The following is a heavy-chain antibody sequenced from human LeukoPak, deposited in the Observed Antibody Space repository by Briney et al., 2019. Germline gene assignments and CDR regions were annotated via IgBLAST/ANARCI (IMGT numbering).Heavy chain of an antibody. V-gene: IGHV1-69*13. CDR3: ARVGGSSREGWFDP. Sequence: GASVKVSCKASGGTFSSYAISWVRQAPGQGLEWMGGIIPIFGTANYAQKFQGRVTITADESTSTAYMELSSLRSEDTAVYYRARVGGSSREGWFDPWGQGTLVTVSS. J-gene: IGHJ5*02. CDR1: GGTFSSYA. D-gene: IGHD2-2*01. CDR2: IIPIFGTA.